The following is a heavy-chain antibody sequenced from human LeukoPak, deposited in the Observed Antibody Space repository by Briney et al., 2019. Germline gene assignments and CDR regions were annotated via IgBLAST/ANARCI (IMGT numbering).Heavy chain of an antibody. CDR2: ISYDGSNK. D-gene: IGHD4-17*01. CDR1: GFTFSSYG. Sequence: GRSLRLSCAASGFTFSSYGMHWVRQAPGKGLEWVAVISYDGSNKYYADSVKGRFTISRDNSKNTLYLQMNSLRAEDTAVYYCAGELRGAFDYWGQGTLVTVSS. CDR3: AGELRGAFDY. J-gene: IGHJ4*02. V-gene: IGHV3-30*03.